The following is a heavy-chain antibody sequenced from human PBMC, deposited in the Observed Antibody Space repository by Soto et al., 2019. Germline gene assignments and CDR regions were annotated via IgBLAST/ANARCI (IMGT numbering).Heavy chain of an antibody. J-gene: IGHJ5*02. CDR1: GGTFSSYA. Sequence: ASVKVSCKASGGTFSSYAISWVRQAPGQGLEWMGGIIPIFGTANYAQKFQGRVTITADESTSTAYMELSSLRSEDTAVYYCARATYYYDSSGLTWGLGTLVTVPQ. V-gene: IGHV1-69*13. CDR3: ARATYYYDSSGLT. CDR2: IIPIFGTA. D-gene: IGHD3-22*01.